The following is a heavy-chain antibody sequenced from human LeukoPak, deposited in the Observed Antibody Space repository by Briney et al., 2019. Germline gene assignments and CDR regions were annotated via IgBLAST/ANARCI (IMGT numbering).Heavy chain of an antibody. V-gene: IGHV1-69*05. Sequence: SVKVSCKASGGTFSSYAISWVRQAPGQGLEWMGGIIPIFGTANYAQKFQGRVTMTRDTSTSTVYMELSSLRSEDTAVYYCARAFLDTAMVIWFDPWGQGTLVTVSS. J-gene: IGHJ5*02. CDR1: GGTFSSYA. CDR2: IIPIFGTA. CDR3: ARAFLDTAMVIWFDP. D-gene: IGHD5-18*01.